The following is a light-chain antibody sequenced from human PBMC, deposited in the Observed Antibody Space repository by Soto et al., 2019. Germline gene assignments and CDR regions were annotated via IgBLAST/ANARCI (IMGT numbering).Light chain of an antibody. Sequence: IVLTQSPCTLALSQGERATLSCRASQSVPSTYFAWYQQKPGQAPRLLIHDASNRATGIPDRFSGSGSGTDFTLTISSLEPEDFAVYYCQQRSNWPLTFGGGTKVDIK. CDR1: QSVPSTY. V-gene: IGKV3-11*01. CDR3: QQRSNWPLT. J-gene: IGKJ4*01. CDR2: DAS.